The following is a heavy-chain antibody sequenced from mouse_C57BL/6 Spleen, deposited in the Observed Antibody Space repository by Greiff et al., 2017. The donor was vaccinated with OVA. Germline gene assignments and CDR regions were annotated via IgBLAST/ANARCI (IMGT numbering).Heavy chain of an antibody. CDR3: ARDGNYGHYFDY. CDR2: INYDGSST. V-gene: IGHV5-16*01. J-gene: IGHJ2*01. D-gene: IGHD1-1*01. CDR1: GFTFSDYY. Sequence: DVHLVESEGGLVQPGSSMTLSCTASGFTFSDYYMAWVRQVPERGLEWVANINYDGSSTYYLDSLKSRFIISRDNAKNILYLQMSSLKSEDTATYYCARDGNYGHYFDYWGQGTTLTVSS.